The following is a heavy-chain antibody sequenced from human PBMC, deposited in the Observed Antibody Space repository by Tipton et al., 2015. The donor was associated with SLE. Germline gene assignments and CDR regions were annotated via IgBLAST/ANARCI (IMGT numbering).Heavy chain of an antibody. Sequence: SLRLSCAASGFTFSSYSMNWVRQAPGKGLEWVSSISSSSYIYYADSVKGRFTISRDNAKNSLYLQMNSLRAEDTAVYYCARRVGSYSNYYYYMDVWGKGTTVTVSS. D-gene: IGHD4-11*01. V-gene: IGHV3-21*03. CDR2: ISSSSYI. CDR3: ARRVGSYSNYYYYMDV. CDR1: GFTFSSYS. J-gene: IGHJ6*03.